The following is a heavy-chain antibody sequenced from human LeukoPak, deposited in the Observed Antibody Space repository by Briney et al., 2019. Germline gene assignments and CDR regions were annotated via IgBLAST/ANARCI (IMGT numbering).Heavy chain of an antibody. J-gene: IGHJ4*02. V-gene: IGHV4-34*01. Sequence: SETLSLTCAVYGGSFSGYYWSWIRQPPGKGPEWIGEINHSGSTNYNPSLKSRVTISAATSSQQFSLNLKSVTAADTAVYFCASGAWAARLNSWAQGALVIVSS. CDR3: ASGAWAARLNS. CDR2: INHSGST. CDR1: GGSFSGYY. D-gene: IGHD4-23*01.